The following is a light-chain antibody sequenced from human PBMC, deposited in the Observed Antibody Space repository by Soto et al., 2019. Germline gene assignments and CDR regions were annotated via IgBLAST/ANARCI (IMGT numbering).Light chain of an antibody. J-gene: IGLJ2*01. CDR3: CSYVCSSSFRVL. CDR2: DVT. CDR1: NSDVGTYNY. V-gene: IGLV2-11*01. Sequence: QSVLTQPRSVSGSPGQSVTISCTGTNSDVGTYNYVSWYQQHPGKAPKLIIYDVTKRPSGVPDRFSVSKFGNTASLIISGLQAANEAEYYCCCCSYVCSSSFRVLFGGWTKLTVL.